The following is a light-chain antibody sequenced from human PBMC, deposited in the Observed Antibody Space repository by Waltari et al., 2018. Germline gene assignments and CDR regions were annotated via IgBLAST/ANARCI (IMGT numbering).Light chain of an antibody. J-gene: IGLJ1*01. V-gene: IGLV1-47*01. CDR2: RNN. CDR3: ASWDDSHYV. CDR1: SSTLGRNY. Sequence: QSVLTQPPSASETPGQRVIISCSGSSSTLGRNYLYWYQQPPGTAPKLLIYRNNQRPSGVPDRFSASKSGTSASLAISGLRSEDEAVYYCASWDDSHYVFGTGTQVTVL.